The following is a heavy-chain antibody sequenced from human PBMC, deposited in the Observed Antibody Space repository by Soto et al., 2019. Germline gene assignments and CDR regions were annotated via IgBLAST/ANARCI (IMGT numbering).Heavy chain of an antibody. CDR2: TYYSGST. CDR3: ARLDSGYDYLDY. J-gene: IGHJ4*02. Sequence: PSETLSLTCTVSGGSISSGDYYWSWIRQPPGKGLEWIGYTYYSGSTYYNPSLKSRVTISVDTSKNQFSLKLSSVTAADTAVYYCARLDSGYDYLDYWGQGTLVTVSS. CDR1: GGSISSGDYY. D-gene: IGHD5-12*01. V-gene: IGHV4-30-4*01.